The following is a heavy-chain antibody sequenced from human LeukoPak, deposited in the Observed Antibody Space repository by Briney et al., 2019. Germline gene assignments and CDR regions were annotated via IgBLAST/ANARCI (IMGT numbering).Heavy chain of an antibody. J-gene: IGHJ4*02. Sequence: GGSLRLSCAASGFTFSSYGMHWVRQAPGKGLEWVAFIRYDGSNKYYADSVKGRFTISRDNSKNTLYLQMNSLRAEDTAVYYCARLYYDYVWGSYRRPPYDDYWGQGTLVTVSS. CDR3: ARLYYDYVWGSYRRPPYDDY. CDR1: GFTFSSYG. CDR2: IRYDGSNK. D-gene: IGHD3-16*02. V-gene: IGHV3-30*02.